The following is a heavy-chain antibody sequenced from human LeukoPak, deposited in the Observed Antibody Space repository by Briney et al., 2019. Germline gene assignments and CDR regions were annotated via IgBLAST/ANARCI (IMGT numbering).Heavy chain of an antibody. V-gene: IGHV3-48*01. CDR3: ARGDFDY. Sequence: GGSLRLSCAASGFTFSNYNMSWVRQAPGKGLEWVSYIIISSSTIYYADSVKGRFTISRDNAKNSLYLQMNSLRAEDTAVYYCARGDFDYWGQGTLVTVSS. CDR2: IIISSSTI. CDR1: GFTFSNYN. J-gene: IGHJ4*02.